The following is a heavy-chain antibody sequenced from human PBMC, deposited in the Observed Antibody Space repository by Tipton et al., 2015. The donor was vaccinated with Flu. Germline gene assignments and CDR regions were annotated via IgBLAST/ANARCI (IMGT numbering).Heavy chain of an antibody. Sequence: LRLSCTVSGDSISNGGGYWTWIRQHPGKGLEWVGSIYYSGSTYYNPSLKSPVTISVDTSENQFSLKLTSVTAADTAVYYCARDQGFGGGMTYDYFAMDVWGPGTTVTVSS. D-gene: IGHD3-10*01. J-gene: IGHJ6*02. V-gene: IGHV4-31*02. CDR2: IYYSGST. CDR1: GDSISNGGGY. CDR3: ARDQGFGGGMTYDYFAMDV.